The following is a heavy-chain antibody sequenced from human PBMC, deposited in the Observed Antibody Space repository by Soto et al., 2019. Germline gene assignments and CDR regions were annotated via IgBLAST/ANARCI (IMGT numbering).Heavy chain of an antibody. CDR3: PREPLWSGPLPVDAFDL. J-gene: IGHJ3*01. CDR1: GFVVTDYY. CDR2: FLIGGDT. D-gene: IGHD3-3*01. Sequence: EVQLVESGGGLIQPGGSLRLSCAASGFVVTDYYMSWVRQAPGKGLEWVAVFLIGGDTHYGESVKGRFTISRDKSKNTLYLQMNSLRAEDTAVYYCPREPLWSGPLPVDAFDLWGEGTMVSVSS. V-gene: IGHV3-53*01.